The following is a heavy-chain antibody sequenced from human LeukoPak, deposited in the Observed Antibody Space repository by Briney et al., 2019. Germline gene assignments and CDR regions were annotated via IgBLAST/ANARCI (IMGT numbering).Heavy chain of an antibody. CDR3: AKGSLRLGYCSSTSCSYYFEC. V-gene: IGHV3-30*02. CDR1: GFTFSNYG. CDR2: IRYDGSNK. J-gene: IGHJ4*02. Sequence: PGASLRLSCAASGFTFSNYGMHWVRQAPGKGLEWVAFIRYDGSNKYYADSVKGRFTISRDSSKNTLYLQMNSLRAEDTAVYYCAKGSLRLGYCSSTSCSYYFECWGQGTLVTVPS. D-gene: IGHD2-2*01.